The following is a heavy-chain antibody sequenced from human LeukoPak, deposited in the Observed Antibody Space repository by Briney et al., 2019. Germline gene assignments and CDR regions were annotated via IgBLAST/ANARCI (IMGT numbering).Heavy chain of an antibody. CDR1: GLTFSSYG. V-gene: IGHV3-30*18. CDR3: AKDTYGDYAADY. CDR2: ISYDGSNK. Sequence: PGGSLRLSCAASGLTFSSYGMHWVRQAPGKGLEWVAVISYDGSNKYYADSVKGRFTISRDNSKNTLYLQMNSLRAEDTAVYYCAKDTYGDYAADYWGQGTLVTVSS. J-gene: IGHJ4*02. D-gene: IGHD4-17*01.